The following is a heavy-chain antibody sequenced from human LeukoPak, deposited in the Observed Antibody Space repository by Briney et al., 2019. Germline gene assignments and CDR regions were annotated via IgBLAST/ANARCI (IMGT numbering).Heavy chain of an antibody. CDR3: ARGRLGIGYGSGSYYPSYYYYYMDV. J-gene: IGHJ6*03. CDR1: GGSISSGGYY. V-gene: IGHV4-39*07. CDR2: INHSGST. Sequence: PSETLSLTCTVSGGSISSGGYYWAWIRQPPGKGLEWIGEINHSGSTNYNPSLKSRVTISVDTSKNQFSLKLSSVTAADTAVYYCARGRLGIGYGSGSYYPSYYYYYMDVWGKGTTVTVSS. D-gene: IGHD3-10*01.